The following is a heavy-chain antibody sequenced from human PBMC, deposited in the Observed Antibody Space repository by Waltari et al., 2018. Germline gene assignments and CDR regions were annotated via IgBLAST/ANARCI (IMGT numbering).Heavy chain of an antibody. CDR3: ASAYYDILD. Sequence: EVQLEESGGGLVQPGGSLRLSCAASGFTFSSYWMHWVRQAPGKGLVWVSRINSDGRTISYAASVKGRFTIARDNAKNTLYLQMNSLSAEDTAVYYCASAYYDILDWGQGTLVTVSS. CDR1: GFTFSSYW. V-gene: IGHV3-74*01. D-gene: IGHD3-9*01. J-gene: IGHJ4*02. CDR2: INSDGRTI.